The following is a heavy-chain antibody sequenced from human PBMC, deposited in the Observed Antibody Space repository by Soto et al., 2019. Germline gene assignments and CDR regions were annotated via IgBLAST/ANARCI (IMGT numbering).Heavy chain of an antibody. D-gene: IGHD6-13*01. CDR2: IWYDGSNK. J-gene: IGHJ6*03. V-gene: IGHV3-33*01. Sequence: GGSLRLSCAASGFTFSSYGMHWVRQAPGKGLEWVAVIWYDGSNKYYADSVKGRFTISRDNSKNTLYLQMNSLRAEDTAVYYCARDHAVAAGVYYYYMDVWGKGTTVTVSS. CDR3: ARDHAVAAGVYYYYMDV. CDR1: GFTFSSYG.